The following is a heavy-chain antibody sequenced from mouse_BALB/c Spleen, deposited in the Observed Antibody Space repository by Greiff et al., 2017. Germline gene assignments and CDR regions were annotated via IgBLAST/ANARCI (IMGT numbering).Heavy chain of an antibody. J-gene: IGHJ1*01. V-gene: IGHV1-7*01. D-gene: IGHD1-1*01. Sequence: VKLQESGAELAKPGASVKMSCKASGYTFTSYWMHWVKQRPGQGLEWIGYINPSTGYTEYNQKFKDKATLTADKSSSTAYMQLSSLTSEDSAVYYCARSILRYFDVWGAGTTVTVSS. CDR3: ARSILRYFDV. CDR1: GYTFTSYW. CDR2: INPSTGYT.